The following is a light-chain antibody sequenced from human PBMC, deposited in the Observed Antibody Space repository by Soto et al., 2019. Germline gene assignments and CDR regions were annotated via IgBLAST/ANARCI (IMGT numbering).Light chain of an antibody. CDR2: KNN. CDR3: AAWDDSLGEV. J-gene: IGLJ1*01. Sequence: QSVLTQPPSASGTPGQRVTISCSGSSSNIGNNDVYWYQQFPGTAPKLVVYKNNQRLSGVPDRFSGSKSGTSASLAISGLRSEDEADYYCAAWDDSLGEVFGTGTKVTVL. CDR1: SSNIGNND. V-gene: IGLV1-47*01.